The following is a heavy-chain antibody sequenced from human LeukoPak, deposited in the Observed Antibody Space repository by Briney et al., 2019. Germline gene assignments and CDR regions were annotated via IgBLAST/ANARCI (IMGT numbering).Heavy chain of an antibody. CDR1: GFTFSSYG. Sequence: GSLRLSCAASGFTFSSYGMHWVRQAPGKGLEWVAFIRYDGGNKYYADSVKGRFTISRDNSKNTLYLQMNSLRAEDTAVYYCAKDGQGTVTRNYYYMDVWGKGTTVTISS. CDR3: AKDGQGTVTRNYYYMDV. J-gene: IGHJ6*03. CDR2: IRYDGGNK. D-gene: IGHD4-17*01. V-gene: IGHV3-30*02.